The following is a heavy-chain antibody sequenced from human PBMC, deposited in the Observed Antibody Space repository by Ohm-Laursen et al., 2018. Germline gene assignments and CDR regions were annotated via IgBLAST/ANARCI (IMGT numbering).Heavy chain of an antibody. D-gene: IGHD1-26*01. CDR2: IKSKVDGETT. J-gene: IGHJ4*02. V-gene: IGHV3-15*01. CDR1: EFTFTNAW. CDR3: SSDSGYKWELRAAGFDF. Sequence: PRLSCAATEFTFTNAWMSWVRQAPGKGLEWVARIKSKVDGETTDYAAPVKGRFTISRDDSKKTLYLQMNSLKTEDTAVYYCSSDSGYKWELRAAGFDFWGQGTMVTVSP.